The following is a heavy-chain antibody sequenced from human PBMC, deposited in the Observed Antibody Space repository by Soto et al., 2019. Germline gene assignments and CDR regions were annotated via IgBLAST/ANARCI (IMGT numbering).Heavy chain of an antibody. Sequence: GGSLRLSCAASGFTFRNYWMSWVRQDPGKGLEWVANIKDDGNEKYSVDSVRGRFTISRDNAQNPLYLQMNSLRVEDTAIYYCAGHPNDFWSGYFRRGGFDSWGQGTLVTVSS. D-gene: IGHD3-3*01. V-gene: IGHV3-7*03. J-gene: IGHJ5*01. CDR1: GFTFRNYW. CDR2: IKDDGNEK. CDR3: AGHPNDFWSGYFRRGGFDS.